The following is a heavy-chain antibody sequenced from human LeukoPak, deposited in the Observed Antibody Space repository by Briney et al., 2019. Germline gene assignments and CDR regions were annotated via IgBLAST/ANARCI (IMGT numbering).Heavy chain of an antibody. Sequence: GGSLSLSCAAPGFPLRGYAMTGFPQAPGKGLEGVPPISGSGGSTYYADSVKGRFTISRDNSKNTLYLQMNSLRAEDTAVYYCAKAIYDSSAASAFDIWGQGTMVTVSS. J-gene: IGHJ3*02. CDR2: ISGSGGST. D-gene: IGHD3-22*01. CDR1: GFPLRGYA. CDR3: AKAIYDSSAASAFDI. V-gene: IGHV3-23*01.